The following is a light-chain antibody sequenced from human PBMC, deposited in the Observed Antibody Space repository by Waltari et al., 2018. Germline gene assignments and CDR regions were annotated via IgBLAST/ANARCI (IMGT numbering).Light chain of an antibody. CDR1: QSLVYSDGNTY. V-gene: IGKV2-30*01. CDR3: MQGTHWPLT. J-gene: IGKJ3*01. CDR2: KVS. Sequence: DVVMTQSPLSLPVTLGQPASISCRSSQSLVYSDGNTYLNWFQQRPGQSPRRLIYKVSNRDSGVPDRISGSGSGTDFTLKISRVEAEDVGVYYCMQGTHWPLTFGPGKKVDIK.